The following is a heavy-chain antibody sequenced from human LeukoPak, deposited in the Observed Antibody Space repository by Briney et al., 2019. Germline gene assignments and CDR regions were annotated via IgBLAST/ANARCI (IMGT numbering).Heavy chain of an antibody. CDR2: ISAYNGNT. CDR1: GYTFTGYG. CDR3: ARYCGGDCYHPANY. Sequence: AASVRVSCKASGYTFTGYGISWVRQAPGQGLEWVAFISAYNGNTNYAHKLQGRFTMTTDTSTTTPYMQLRSLRSDDTAVYYCARYCGGDCYHPANYWGQGTLVTVSS. J-gene: IGHJ4*02. V-gene: IGHV1-18*01. D-gene: IGHD2-21*02.